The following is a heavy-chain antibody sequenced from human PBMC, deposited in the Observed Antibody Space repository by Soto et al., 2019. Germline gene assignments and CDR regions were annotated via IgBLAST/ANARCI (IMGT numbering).Heavy chain of an antibody. CDR1: GFTFSSYW. CDR2: INSDGSST. D-gene: IGHD1-26*01. CDR3: ARPTVAWELHWYFDL. V-gene: IGHV3-74*01. J-gene: IGHJ2*01. Sequence: GGSLRLSCAASGFTFSSYWMHWVRQAPGKGLVWVSRINSDGSSTSYADSVKGRFTISRDNAKNTLYLQMNSLRAEDTAVYYCARPTVAWELHWYFDLWGRGTLVTVSS.